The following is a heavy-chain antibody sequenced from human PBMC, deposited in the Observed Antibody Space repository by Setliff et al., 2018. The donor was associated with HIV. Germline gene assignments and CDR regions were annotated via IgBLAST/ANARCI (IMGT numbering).Heavy chain of an antibody. D-gene: IGHD2-15*01. J-gene: IGHJ5*02. Sequence: PGGSLRLSCAASGFTFSSHAMHWVRQPPGKGLEWIGYIYYSGSTNYNPSLKSRVTISVDTSKNQFSLKLSSVTAADTAVYYCARGVVVAATRWFDPWGQGTLVTVSS. CDR1: GFTFSSHA. CDR2: IYYSGST. V-gene: IGHV4-59*11. CDR3: ARGVVVAATRWFDP.